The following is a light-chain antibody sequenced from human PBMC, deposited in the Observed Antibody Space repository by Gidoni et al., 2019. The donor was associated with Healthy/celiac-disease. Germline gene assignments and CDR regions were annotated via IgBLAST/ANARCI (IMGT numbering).Light chain of an antibody. CDR1: KLGDKY. Sequence: SYELTQPPSVSVSPGQTASINCSGDKLGDKYACWSQQKPGQSPVLVIYQDSKRPSGITERFSGSNYGNTATLPISGTQAMDEADYYGQAWDRTGVFGGGTKLTVL. CDR2: QDS. J-gene: IGLJ2*01. V-gene: IGLV3-1*01. CDR3: QAWDRTGV.